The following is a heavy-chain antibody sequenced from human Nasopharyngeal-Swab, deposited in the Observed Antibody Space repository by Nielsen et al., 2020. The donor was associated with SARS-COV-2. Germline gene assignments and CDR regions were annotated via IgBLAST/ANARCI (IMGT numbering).Heavy chain of an antibody. J-gene: IGHJ4*02. Sequence: WIRQPPGKGLEWVAVISYDGSNKYCADSVKGRFSISRDNSKNTLYLQMNSLRAEDTAVYYCARDLGSTFYYFDYWGQGTLVTVSS. CDR3: ARDLGSTFYYFDY. D-gene: IGHD3-10*01. CDR2: ISYDGSNK. V-gene: IGHV3-30-3*01.